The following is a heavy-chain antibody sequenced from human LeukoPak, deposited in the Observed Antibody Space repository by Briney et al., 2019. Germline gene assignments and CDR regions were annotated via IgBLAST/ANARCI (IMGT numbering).Heavy chain of an antibody. CDR1: GYTFSSSA. J-gene: IGHJ4*02. CDR2: INTNTGNP. Sequence: ASVKVSCKASGYTFSSSALNWVRQAPGQGLEWMGWINTNTGNPTYAQGFTGRFVFSLDTSVSTAYLQISSLKAEDTAVYYCATDLKKGDSGCFDYWGQGTLVTVSS. D-gene: IGHD6-19*01. V-gene: IGHV7-4-1*02. CDR3: ATDLKKGDSGCFDY.